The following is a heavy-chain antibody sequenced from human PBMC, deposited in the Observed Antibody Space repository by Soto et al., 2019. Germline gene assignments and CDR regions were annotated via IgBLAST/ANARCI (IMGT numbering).Heavy chain of an antibody. CDR2: IYPSDSDI. V-gene: IGHV5-51*01. D-gene: IGHD6-6*01. CDR1: VYICTSYW. CDR3: ARYQRPDGSSSRWFDP. J-gene: IGHJ5*02. Sequence: GESLNLSCTTSVYICTSYWIGCGRQRPWKGLELMWIIYPSDSDIRYSPSFQGQVTLSADKSISTAYLQWSSLKASDTAMYYCARYQRPDGSSSRWFDPWGQGTLVTVSS.